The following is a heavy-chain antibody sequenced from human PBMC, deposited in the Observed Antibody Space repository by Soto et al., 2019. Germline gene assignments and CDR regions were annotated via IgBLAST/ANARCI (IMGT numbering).Heavy chain of an antibody. CDR1: Y. CDR3: TVGGAGHPFDY. J-gene: IGHJ4*02. CDR2: IHYSGST. V-gene: IGHV4-59*01. Sequence: YWTWIRQPPGKGLEWIGNIHYSGSTNYSPSLKGRVIISVDTSENQSSLKLSSVTTADTAVYYCTVGGAGHPFDYWGQGTLVTVSS. D-gene: IGHD3-16*01.